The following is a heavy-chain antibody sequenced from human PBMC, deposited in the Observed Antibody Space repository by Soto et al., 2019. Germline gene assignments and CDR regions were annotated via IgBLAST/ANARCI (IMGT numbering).Heavy chain of an antibody. D-gene: IGHD1-1*01. J-gene: IGHJ4*02. CDR3: AYVAGSETGDYYFDL. CDR2: ISTYNEHM. V-gene: IGHV1-18*04. CDR1: GSTFTSNA. Sequence: HLVQSGPEVKKPGASVKISCKVSGSTFTSNAIGWVRQAPGQGLEWMGWISTYNEHMESAPRLRDRLTMTTDTSTTPAYMELRNLQADDTALYYCAYVAGSETGDYYFDLWGQGTPVTISS.